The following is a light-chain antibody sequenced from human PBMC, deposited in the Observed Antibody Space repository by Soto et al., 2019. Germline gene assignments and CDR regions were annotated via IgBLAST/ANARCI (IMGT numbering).Light chain of an antibody. CDR3: QQCYSTPCT. CDR2: GAS. Sequence: EIQMTQSPSTLSASLGERVTITCRASQSISSYLAWYQQKPGQAPKLLIYGASTMESGVPSRFSGSGSGTEFTLTISSLQPEDFAVYYCQQCYSTPCTFGQGTKLEIK. CDR1: QSISSY. J-gene: IGKJ2*02. V-gene: IGKV1-39*01.